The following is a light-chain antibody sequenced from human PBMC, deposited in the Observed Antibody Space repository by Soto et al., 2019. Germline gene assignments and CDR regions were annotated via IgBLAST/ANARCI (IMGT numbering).Light chain of an antibody. Sequence: DIPMTHSPSSVSASVGDRVTIPCRASEDINSRLAWYQQKPGNAPKLLIYAAFILQSGVPSRFSGYGSGTDFTLSISSLQPEDFATYYCQQADSFPITFGQGTRLEIK. CDR2: AAF. J-gene: IGKJ5*01. V-gene: IGKV1-12*01. CDR3: QQADSFPIT. CDR1: EDINSR.